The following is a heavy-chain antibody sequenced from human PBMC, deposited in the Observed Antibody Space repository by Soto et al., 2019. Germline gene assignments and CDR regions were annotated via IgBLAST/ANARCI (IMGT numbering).Heavy chain of an antibody. V-gene: IGHV4-4*02. Sequence: SETLSLTCAVSGGSISSSNWWSWVRQPPGKGLEWIGEIYHSGSTNYNPSLKSRVTISVDKSKNQFSLKLSSVTAADTAVYYCASDGCSGGSCYSGVGRFDLWGQGTLVTVSS. J-gene: IGHJ5*02. D-gene: IGHD2-15*01. CDR1: GGSISSSNW. CDR2: IYHSGST. CDR3: ASDGCSGGSCYSGVGRFDL.